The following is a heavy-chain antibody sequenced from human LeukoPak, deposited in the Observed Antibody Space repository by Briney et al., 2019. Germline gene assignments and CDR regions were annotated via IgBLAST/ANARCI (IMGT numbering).Heavy chain of an antibody. J-gene: IGHJ5*02. Sequence: GGSLRLSCAASGFTVSSNYMSWVRQAPGKGLEWVSSISSSSSYIYYADSVKGRFTISRDNAKNSLYLRMNSLRAEDTAVYYCARYDPSPILGDPWGQGTLVTVSS. CDR1: GFTVSSNY. CDR3: ARYDPSPILGDP. V-gene: IGHV3-21*01. CDR2: ISSSSSYI. D-gene: IGHD1-1*01.